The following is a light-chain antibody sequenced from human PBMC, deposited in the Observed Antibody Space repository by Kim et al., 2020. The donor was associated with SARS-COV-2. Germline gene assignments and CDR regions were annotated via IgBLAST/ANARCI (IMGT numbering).Light chain of an antibody. CDR1: QVISYH. V-gene: IGKV1-27*01. J-gene: IGKJ1*01. CDR3: QKYDGAPWT. CDR2: AAS. Sequence: ASVGDRVTITCRASQVISYHLAWYQQRPGKVPKLLIYAASALQSGVASRFSSSGSGTDFTLTINSLQPEDVATYYCQKYDGAPWTFGQGTKVDIK.